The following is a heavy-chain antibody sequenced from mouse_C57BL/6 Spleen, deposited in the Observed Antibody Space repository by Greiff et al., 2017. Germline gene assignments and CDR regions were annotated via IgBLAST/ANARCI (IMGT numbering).Heavy chain of an antibody. CDR3: ARQNYGFDY. CDR1: GFTFSSYT. Sequence: LVESGGGLVKPGGSLKLSCAASGFTFSSYTMSWVRQTPEKRLEWVATISGGGGNTYYPDSVKGRFTISRDNAKNTLYLQMSSLRSEDTALYYCARQNYGFDYWGQGTTLTVSS. D-gene: IGHD1-1*01. V-gene: IGHV5-9*01. CDR2: ISGGGGNT. J-gene: IGHJ2*01.